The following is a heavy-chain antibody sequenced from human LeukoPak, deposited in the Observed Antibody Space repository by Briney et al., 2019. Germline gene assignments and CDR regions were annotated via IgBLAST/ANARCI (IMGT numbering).Heavy chain of an antibody. CDR1: GGSISSGGYY. D-gene: IGHD3-22*01. V-gene: IGHV4-31*03. J-gene: IGHJ4*02. Sequence: SQTLSLTCTVSGGSISSGGYYWRWIRQHPGKGLEWIGYIYYSGSTYYNPSLKSRVTISVDTSKNQFSLKLSSVTAADTAVYYCARALSRDYYDSSGYDYWGQGTLATVSS. CDR3: ARALSRDYYDSSGYDY. CDR2: IYYSGST.